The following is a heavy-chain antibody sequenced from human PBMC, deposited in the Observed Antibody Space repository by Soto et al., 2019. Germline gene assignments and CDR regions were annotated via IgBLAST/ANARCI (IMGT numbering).Heavy chain of an antibody. V-gene: IGHV1-69*06. CDR2: IIPIFGTA. J-gene: IGHJ6*02. Sequence: GASVKVSCKASGGTFSSYAISWVRQAPGQGLEWMGGIIPIFGTANYAQKFQGRVTITADKSTSTAYMELSSLRSEDTAVYYCAIFPIGGYCSGGSCYSDLYYGMDVWGQGXTVTVSS. D-gene: IGHD2-15*01. CDR3: AIFPIGGYCSGGSCYSDLYYGMDV. CDR1: GGTFSSYA.